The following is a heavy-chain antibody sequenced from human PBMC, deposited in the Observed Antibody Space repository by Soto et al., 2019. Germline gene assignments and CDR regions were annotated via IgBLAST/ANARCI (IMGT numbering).Heavy chain of an antibody. V-gene: IGHV4-59*01. CDR2: IYYSGST. J-gene: IGHJ4*01. D-gene: IGHD3-22*01. CDR1: GGSISSYY. CDR3: AGIAYYYDSGVHD. Sequence: PXGTLSLTCAVSGGSISSYYWSWIRQPPGKGLEWIGGIYYSGSTNYNPSLKSRVTISVDTSKNQFSLKLSSVTAADTAVYYCAGIAYYYDSGVHDWGQGTPVTVSS.